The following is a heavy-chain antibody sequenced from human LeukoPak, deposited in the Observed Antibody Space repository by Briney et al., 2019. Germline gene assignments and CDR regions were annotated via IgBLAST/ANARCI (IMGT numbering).Heavy chain of an antibody. CDR1: GYTLTELS. D-gene: IGHD3-9*01. Sequence: ASVKVSCKVSGYTLTELSMHWVRQAPGKGLEWMGGFDPEDGETIYAQKFQSRVTMTEDTSTDTAYMELSSLRSEDTAVYYCATAGIDYDILTGYRFDYWGQGTLVTVSS. CDR3: ATAGIDYDILTGYRFDY. CDR2: FDPEDGET. J-gene: IGHJ4*02. V-gene: IGHV1-24*01.